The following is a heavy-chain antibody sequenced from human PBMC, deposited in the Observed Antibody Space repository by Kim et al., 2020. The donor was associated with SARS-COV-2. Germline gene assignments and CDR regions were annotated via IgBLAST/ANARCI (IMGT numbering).Heavy chain of an antibody. V-gene: IGHV1-69*04. CDR3: ARVYYDSSGSPGAFDI. J-gene: IGHJ3*02. CDR1: GGTFSSYA. D-gene: IGHD3-22*01. Sequence: SVKVSCKASGGTFSSYAISWVRQAPGQGLEWMGRIIPILGIANYAQKFQGRVTITADKSTSTAYMELSSLRSEDTAVYYCARVYYDSSGSPGAFDIWGQGTMVTVSS. CDR2: IIPILGIA.